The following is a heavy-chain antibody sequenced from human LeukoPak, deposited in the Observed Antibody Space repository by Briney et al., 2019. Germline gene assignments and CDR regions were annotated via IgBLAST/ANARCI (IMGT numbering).Heavy chain of an antibody. CDR3: ARDPGVVGATTGDY. J-gene: IGHJ4*02. Sequence: PGGSLRLSCAASGFTFSSYAMHWVRQAPGKGLEWVAVISYDGSNKYYADSVKGRLTISRDNSKNTLYLQMNSLRAEDTAVYYCARDPGVVGATTGDYWGQGTLVTVSS. CDR1: GFTFSSYA. D-gene: IGHD1-26*01. CDR2: ISYDGSNK. V-gene: IGHV3-30-3*01.